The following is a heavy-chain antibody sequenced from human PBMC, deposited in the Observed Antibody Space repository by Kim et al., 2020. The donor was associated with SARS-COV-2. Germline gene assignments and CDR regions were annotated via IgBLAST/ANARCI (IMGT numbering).Heavy chain of an antibody. CDR1: GFTFSSYS. Sequence: GGSLRLSCAASGFTFSSYSMNWVRQAPGKGLEWVSSISSSSSYIYYADSVKGRFTISRDNAKNSLYLQMNSLRAEDTAVYYCARDKADTAMVNYGMDVWGQVTTVTVAS. D-gene: IGHD5-18*01. V-gene: IGHV3-21*01. J-gene: IGHJ6*02. CDR2: ISSSSSYI. CDR3: ARDKADTAMVNYGMDV.